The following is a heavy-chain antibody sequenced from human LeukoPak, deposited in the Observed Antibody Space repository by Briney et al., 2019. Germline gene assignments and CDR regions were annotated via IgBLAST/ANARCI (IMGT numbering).Heavy chain of an antibody. D-gene: IGHD6-13*01. CDR2: IIPIFGTA. J-gene: IGHJ6*03. CDR1: GGTFSSYA. Sequence: GASVKVSCKASGGTFSSYAISWVRQAPGQGLEWMGGIIPIFGTANYAQKFQGRVTITTDESTSTAYMELSSLRSEDTAVYYCARARIAAAGNYYYYNMDVWGKGTTVTVSS. CDR3: ARARIAAAGNYYYYNMDV. V-gene: IGHV1-69*05.